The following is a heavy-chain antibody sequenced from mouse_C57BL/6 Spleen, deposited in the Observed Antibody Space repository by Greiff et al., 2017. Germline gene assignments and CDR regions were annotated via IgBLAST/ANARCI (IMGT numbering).Heavy chain of an antibody. Sequence: QVQLQQSGAELVRPGTSVKVSCKASGYAFTNYLIEWVKQRPGQGLEWIGVINPGSGGTNYNEKFKGKATLTADKSSSTAYMQLSSLTSEDSAVYYCARKEESWFAYWGQGTLVTVSA. CDR2: INPGSGGT. CDR3: ARKEESWFAY. J-gene: IGHJ3*01. CDR1: GYAFTNYL. V-gene: IGHV1-54*01.